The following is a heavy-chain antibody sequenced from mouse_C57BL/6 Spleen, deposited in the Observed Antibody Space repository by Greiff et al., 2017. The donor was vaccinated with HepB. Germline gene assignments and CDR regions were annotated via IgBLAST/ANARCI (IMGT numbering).Heavy chain of an antibody. Sequence: EVQLQQSGPELVKPGASVKIPCKASGYTFTDYNMDWVKQSHGKSLEWIGDINPNNGGTIYNQKFKGKATLTVDKSSSTAYMELRSLTSEDTAVYYCAREGGYYYGSSPWYFDVWGTGTTVTVSS. CDR2: INPNNGGT. D-gene: IGHD1-1*01. CDR3: AREGGYYYGSSPWYFDV. V-gene: IGHV1-18*01. J-gene: IGHJ1*03. CDR1: GYTFTDYN.